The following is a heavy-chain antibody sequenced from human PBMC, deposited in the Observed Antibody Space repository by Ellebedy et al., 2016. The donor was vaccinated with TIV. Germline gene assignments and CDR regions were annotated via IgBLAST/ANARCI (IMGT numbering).Heavy chain of an antibody. CDR1: GFSFRSYW. CDR3: ARRGSYGDYAVQVNSWFDT. V-gene: IGHV3-7*01. J-gene: IGHJ5*02. D-gene: IGHD4-17*01. CDR2: IYQDGSDQ. Sequence: GESLKISCAASGFSFRSYWMSWVRQAPGKGLEWVANIYQDGSDQYYVDSVKGRFTISRDNANKSLFLQMNSLRVEDTAVCYCARRGSYGDYAVQVNSWFDTWGQGTLVTVSS.